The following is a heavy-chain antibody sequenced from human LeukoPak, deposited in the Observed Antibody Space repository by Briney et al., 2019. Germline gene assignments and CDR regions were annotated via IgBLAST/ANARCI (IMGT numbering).Heavy chain of an antibody. CDR2: ISSSGRTM. D-gene: IGHD2-15*01. V-gene: IGHV3-48*03. CDR1: GFTFSSYE. Sequence: PGGSLRLSCAASGFTFSSYEMNWVRQAPGKGLEWVSYISSSGRTMYYADSVKGRFTISRDNAKNSPYLQMNSLRAEDTAVYYCAREATRISPALDVWGKGTTVTISS. CDR3: AREATRISPALDV. J-gene: IGHJ6*04.